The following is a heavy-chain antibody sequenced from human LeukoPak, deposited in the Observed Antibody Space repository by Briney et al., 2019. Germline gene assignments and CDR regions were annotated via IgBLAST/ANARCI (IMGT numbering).Heavy chain of an antibody. D-gene: IGHD3-3*01. CDR2: IRSKANSYAT. V-gene: IGHV3-73*01. CDR1: GFTFSGSA. CDR3: TARWAYYDFWSGNDY. J-gene: IGHJ4*02. Sequence: GSLRLSCAASGFTFSGSAMHWVRQASGKGLEWVGRIRSKANSYATAYAASVKGRFTISRDDSKNTAYLQTNSLKTEDTAVYYCTARWAYYDFWSGNDYWGQGTLVTVSS.